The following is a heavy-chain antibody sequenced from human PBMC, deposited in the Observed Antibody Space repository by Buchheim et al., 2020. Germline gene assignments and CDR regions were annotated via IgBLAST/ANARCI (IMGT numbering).Heavy chain of an antibody. D-gene: IGHD3-10*01. CDR2: IYYSGST. Sequence: QLQLQESGPGLVKPSETLSLTCTVSGGSISSSSYYWGWIRQPPGKGLEWIGSIYYSGSTYYNPSLKSRVTISVDTSKNQFSLKLSSVTAADTAVYYCARLFYGSGSYYTYYYYGMDVWGQGTT. V-gene: IGHV4-39*01. CDR1: GGSISSSSYY. CDR3: ARLFYGSGSYYTYYYYGMDV. J-gene: IGHJ6*02.